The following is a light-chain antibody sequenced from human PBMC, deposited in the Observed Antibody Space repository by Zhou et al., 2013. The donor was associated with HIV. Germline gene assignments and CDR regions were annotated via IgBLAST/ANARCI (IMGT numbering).Light chain of an antibody. CDR2: GAS. Sequence: EIVMTQSPATLSVSPGERATLSCRASQSVNTNLAWYQQKPGQAPRLLIYGASTRATGLPARFSGSGSGTEFTLTISSMQSEDFAIYYCQQYNAWPFTFGPGTKVVIK. CDR1: QSVNTN. J-gene: IGKJ3*01. CDR3: QQYNAWPFT. V-gene: IGKV3-15*01.